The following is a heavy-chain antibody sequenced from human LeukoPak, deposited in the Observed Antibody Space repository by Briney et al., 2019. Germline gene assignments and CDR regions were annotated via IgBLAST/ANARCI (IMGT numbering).Heavy chain of an antibody. CDR2: VYHSGST. J-gene: IGHJ3*02. Sequence: PSQTLSLTCAVSGGSISSGGYSWSWIRQPPGKGLEWIGYVYHSGSTYYNPSLKSRVTISVDRSKNQFSLKLSSVTAADTAVYYCASATSRHSDAFDIWGQGTMVTVSS. CDR3: ASATSRHSDAFDI. D-gene: IGHD5-24*01. V-gene: IGHV4-30-2*01. CDR1: GGSISSGGYS.